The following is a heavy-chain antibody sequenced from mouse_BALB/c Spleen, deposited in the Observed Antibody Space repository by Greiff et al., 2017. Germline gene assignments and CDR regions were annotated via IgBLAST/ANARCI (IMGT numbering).Heavy chain of an antibody. CDR1: GFTFTDYY. V-gene: IGHV7-3*02. Sequence: EVKLMESGGGLVQPGGSLRLSCATSGFTFTDYYMSWVRQPPGKALEWLGFIRNKANGYTTEYSASVKGRFTISRDNSQSILYLQMNTLRAEDSATYYCARDERGNYVGIYAMDYWGQGTSVTVSS. CDR3: ARDERGNYVGIYAMDY. J-gene: IGHJ4*01. D-gene: IGHD2-1*01. CDR2: IRNKANGYTT.